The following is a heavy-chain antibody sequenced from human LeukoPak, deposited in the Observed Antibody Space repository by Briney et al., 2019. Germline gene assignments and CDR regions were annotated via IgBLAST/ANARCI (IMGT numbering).Heavy chain of an antibody. CDR1: GGSISSYY. V-gene: IGHV4-59*01. J-gene: IGHJ4*02. CDR3: ASELVGATSFGY. CDR2: IYYSGGT. Sequence: SETLSLTCTVSGGSISSYYWSWIRQPPGKGLEWIGYIYYSGGTNYNPSLKSRVTISVDTSKNQFSLKLSSVTAADTAVYYCASELVGATSFGYWGQGTLVTVSS. D-gene: IGHD1-26*01.